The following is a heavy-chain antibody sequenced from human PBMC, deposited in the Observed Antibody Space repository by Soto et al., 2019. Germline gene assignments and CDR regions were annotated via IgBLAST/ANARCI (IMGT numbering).Heavy chain of an antibody. CDR1: GGSISSGGYS. Sequence: QLQLQESGSGLVKPSQTLSLTCAVSGGSISSGGYSWSWIRQPPGKGLEWIGYIYHSGNAYYNPSLKSRVXXSXDXXKNQFSLKLSSVTAADTAVYFCAGPVGQLTHYLDYWGQGTLVTVSS. J-gene: IGHJ4*02. CDR2: IYHSGNA. V-gene: IGHV4-30-2*01. D-gene: IGHD1-26*01. CDR3: AGPVGQLTHYLDY.